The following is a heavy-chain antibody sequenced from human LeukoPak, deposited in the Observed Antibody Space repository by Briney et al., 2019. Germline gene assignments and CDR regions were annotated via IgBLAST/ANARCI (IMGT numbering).Heavy chain of an antibody. Sequence: ASVKVSCKASGYTLTGYYMHWVRQAPGQGLEWMGWINPDSGVTDCAHKFQARVTMTRDTSINTAYMELSSLRSDDTAVYYCARRMVSPSTKQRNDAFHIWGQGTMVTVSS. D-gene: IGHD5/OR15-5a*01. CDR3: ARRMVSPSTKQRNDAFHI. CDR1: GYTLTGYY. CDR2: INPDSGVT. J-gene: IGHJ3*02. V-gene: IGHV1-2*02.